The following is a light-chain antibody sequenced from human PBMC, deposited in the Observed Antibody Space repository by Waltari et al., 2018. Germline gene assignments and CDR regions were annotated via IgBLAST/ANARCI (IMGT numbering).Light chain of an antibody. CDR3: QNHERLPAT. Sequence: EVVLTQSPGTLSLSPGERATLSCRASQSVSKYLAWYQQRPGQAPRLLIYAASTRATGIPDMFSGSGSGTDFSLTISRLDPEDFAVYYCQNHERLPATFGQGTKVEIK. V-gene: IGKV3-20*01. CDR2: AAS. CDR1: QSVSKY. J-gene: IGKJ1*01.